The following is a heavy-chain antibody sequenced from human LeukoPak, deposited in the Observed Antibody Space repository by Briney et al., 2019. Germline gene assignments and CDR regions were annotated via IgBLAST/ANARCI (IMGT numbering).Heavy chain of an antibody. CDR3: ARQEADCSGGSCYSGPQGNWFDP. V-gene: IGHV5-51*01. CDR2: IYPGDSDT. J-gene: IGHJ5*02. CDR1: GYSFTSYW. D-gene: IGHD2-15*01. Sequence: GESLKISCKGSGYSFTSYWIGWVRQMPGKGLEWMGIIYPGDSDTRYSPSFQGQVTTSADKSISTAYLQWSSLKASDTAMYYCARQEADCSGGSCYSGPQGNWFDPWGQGTLVTVSS.